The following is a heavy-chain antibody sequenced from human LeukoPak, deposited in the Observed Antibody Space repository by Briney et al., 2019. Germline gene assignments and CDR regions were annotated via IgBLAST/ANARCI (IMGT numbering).Heavy chain of an antibody. CDR1: GGSISSGGYS. CDR2: IYHSGST. CDR3: ASTTGTGYDVFDI. J-gene: IGHJ3*02. V-gene: IGHV4-30-2*01. D-gene: IGHD1-1*01. Sequence: PSETLSLTCAVSGGSISSGGYSWSWIRQPPGKGLEWIGYIYHSGSTYYNPSLKSRVTISVDRSKNQFSLKLSSVTAADTAVYYCASTTGTGYDVFDIWGQGTMVTVSS.